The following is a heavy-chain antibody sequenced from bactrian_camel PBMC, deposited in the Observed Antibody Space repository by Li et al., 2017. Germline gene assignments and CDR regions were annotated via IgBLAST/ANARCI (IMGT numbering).Heavy chain of an antibody. D-gene: IGHD2*01. CDR2: VDTYGHP. CDR3: AADVSGSCGSDYDVPGWY. CDR1: GFC. V-gene: IGHV3S53*01. J-gene: IGHJ4*01. Sequence: VQLVESGGGSVQAGGSLRLSCANSGFCMGWFRQVLGEKREGVACVDTYGHPTYSDSVKGRFTISRDNAKKSLSLQMTRLKPEDSAMYYCAADVSGSCGSDYDVPGWYWGQGTQVTVS.